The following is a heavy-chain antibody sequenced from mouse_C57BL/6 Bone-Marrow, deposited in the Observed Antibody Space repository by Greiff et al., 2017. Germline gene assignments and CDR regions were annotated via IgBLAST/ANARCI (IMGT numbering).Heavy chain of an antibody. CDR1: GYTFTSYW. Sequence: VQLQQPGAELVRPGSSVKLSCKASGYTFTSYWMDWVKQRPGQGLEWIGNIYPSDSETHYNQKFKDKATLTVDKSSSTAYMQLSSLTSEDSAVYYCARIDWDGRDWYFDVWGTGTTVTVSS. D-gene: IGHD4-1*01. CDR3: ARIDWDGRDWYFDV. J-gene: IGHJ1*03. V-gene: IGHV1-61*01. CDR2: IYPSDSET.